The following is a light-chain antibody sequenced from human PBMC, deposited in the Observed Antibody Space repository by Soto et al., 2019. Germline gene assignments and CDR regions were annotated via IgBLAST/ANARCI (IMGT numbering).Light chain of an antibody. J-gene: IGKJ4*01. Sequence: EIVLTQAPATLSLSPGERATLSCRASRSVSTYLAWYQQQPGRAPRLLIYDASTRDTGIPTRFSGSGSGTDFTLTISNLEPEDFAVYYCQQRSNGLTFGGGTKVEI. V-gene: IGKV3-11*01. CDR3: QQRSNGLT. CDR2: DAS. CDR1: RSVSTY.